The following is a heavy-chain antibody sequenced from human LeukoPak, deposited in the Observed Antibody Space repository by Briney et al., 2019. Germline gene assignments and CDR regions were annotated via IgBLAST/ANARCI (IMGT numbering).Heavy chain of an antibody. CDR1: GRALNSGYSF. V-gene: IGHV4-30-4*01. Sequence: SQCLSLTCIVSGRALNSGYSFWSWIRHPPGKAPEWFALTYDRGSPYDKSSLNRRVTTSVDTSKNQFSLKLSSVTAADTAVYYCARLVCTSANCYAPSHLDYWGQGILVTVSS. CDR3: ARLVCTSANCYAPSHLDY. J-gene: IGHJ4*02. D-gene: IGHD2-2*01. CDR2: TYDRGSP.